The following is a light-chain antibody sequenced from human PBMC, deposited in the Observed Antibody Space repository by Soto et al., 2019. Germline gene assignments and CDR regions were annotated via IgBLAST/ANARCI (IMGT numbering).Light chain of an antibody. J-gene: IGLJ1*01. Sequence: LTQPASVSGSPGQSITISCTGTNSDIGFYNYVSWYQQHPGKAPKLMIYEVSYRPSGVSDRFSGSKSANTASLTISGLQAEDGADYYCSSYTSSALYVFGSGTKVTVL. CDR2: EVS. V-gene: IGLV2-14*01. CDR3: SSYTSSALYV. CDR1: NSDIGFYNY.